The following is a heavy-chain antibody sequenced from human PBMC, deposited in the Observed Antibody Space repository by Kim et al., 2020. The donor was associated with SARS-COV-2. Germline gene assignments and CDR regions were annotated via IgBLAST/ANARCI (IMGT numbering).Heavy chain of an antibody. CDR1: GDSIRSYY. CDR3: ATYSNDSDYFDF. Sequence: SETLSLTCTVSGDSIRSYYWSWIRQPPGMGLEWIAYIDYIGSTNYNPSLMSRATISLGPSKNQFSLKLGSVTAADTAIYYCATYSNDSDYFDFWGQGPLAPVPS. J-gene: IGHJ4*02. V-gene: IGHV4-59*13. CDR2: IDYIGST. D-gene: IGHD5-18*01.